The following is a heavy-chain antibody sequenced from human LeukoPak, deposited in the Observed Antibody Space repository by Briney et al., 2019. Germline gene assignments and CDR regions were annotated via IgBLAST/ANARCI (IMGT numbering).Heavy chain of an antibody. D-gene: IGHD3-22*01. CDR2: IIPILGIA. CDR3: ARTTPPGSSHYDSSGYYGGFDY. Sequence: SVKVSCKASGGTFSSYAISWVRQAPGQGLEWMGRIIPILGIANYAQKFQGRVTITADKSTSTAYMELSSLRSEDTAVYYCARTTPPGSSHYDSSGYYGGFDYWGQGTLVTVSS. J-gene: IGHJ4*02. V-gene: IGHV1-69*04. CDR1: GGTFSSYA.